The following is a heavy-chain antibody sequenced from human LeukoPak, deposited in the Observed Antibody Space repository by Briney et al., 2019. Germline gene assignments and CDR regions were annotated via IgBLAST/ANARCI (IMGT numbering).Heavy chain of an antibody. CDR2: IYSGGKT. CDR3: ARDSDSSGWYSWVDY. Sequence: PGGSLRLSCAASGFIVSSNYMSWVRQAPGKGLEWVSVIYSGGKTYYADSVKGRFTISRDNSKNTLYLQMNSLRAEDTAVYYCARDSDSSGWYSWVDYWGQGTLVTVSS. J-gene: IGHJ4*02. CDR1: GFIVSSNY. V-gene: IGHV3-66*02. D-gene: IGHD6-19*01.